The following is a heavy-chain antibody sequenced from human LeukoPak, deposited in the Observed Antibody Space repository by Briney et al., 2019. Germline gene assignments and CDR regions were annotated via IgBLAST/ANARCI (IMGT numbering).Heavy chain of an antibody. CDR1: GFIFSSDS. J-gene: IGHJ5*02. D-gene: IGHD7-27*01. Sequence: PGGSLRLSCAASGFIFSSDSMNWVRQAPGKGLEWVSSISSNSRSIYYADSVKGRFTVSRDNAENSLYLQMNSLRAEDTAVYYCARSLTGDLDWFDPWGRGTLVAVSS. CDR2: ISSNSRSI. V-gene: IGHV3-21*01. CDR3: ARSLTGDLDWFDP.